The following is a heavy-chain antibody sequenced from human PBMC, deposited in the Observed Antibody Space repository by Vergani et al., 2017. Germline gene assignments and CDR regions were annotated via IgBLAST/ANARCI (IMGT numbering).Heavy chain of an antibody. CDR2: ISYDGSNK. J-gene: IGHJ4*02. V-gene: IGHV3-30*18. CDR1: GFTFSSYG. Sequence: QVQLVESGGGVVQPGRSLRLSCAASGFTFSSYGMHWVRQAPGKGLEWGAVISYDGSNKYYADSVKGRFTISRDNSKNTLYLQMNSLRAEDTAVYYCAKELSGSYYNYFDYWGQGTLVTVSS. D-gene: IGHD1-26*01. CDR3: AKELSGSYYNYFDY.